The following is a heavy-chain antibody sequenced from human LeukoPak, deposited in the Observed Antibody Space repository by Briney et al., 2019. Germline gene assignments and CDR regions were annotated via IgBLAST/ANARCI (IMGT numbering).Heavy chain of an antibody. CDR3: ARGTTVVTPDYYYYGMDV. D-gene: IGHD4-23*01. CDR2: MSYDGSNK. CDR1: GFTFSSYV. J-gene: IGHJ6*02. Sequence: GGSLRLPCAASGFTFSSYVIHWVRQAPGKGLERVAVMSYDGSNKYYADSVKGRFTISRDNSKNTLYLQMNSLRAEDTAVYYCARGTTVVTPDYYYYGMDVWGQGTTVTVSS. V-gene: IGHV3-30*04.